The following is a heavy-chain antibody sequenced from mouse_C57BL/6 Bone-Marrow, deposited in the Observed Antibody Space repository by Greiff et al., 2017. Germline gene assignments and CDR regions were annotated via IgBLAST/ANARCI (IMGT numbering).Heavy chain of an antibody. V-gene: IGHV1-82*01. CDR1: GYAFSSSW. CDR3: ARAVPLGTVVATGGY. Sequence: VQLQQSGPELVKPGASVKISCKASGYAFSSSWMNWVKQRPGKGLEWIGRIYPGDGDTNYNGKFKGKATLTADKSSSTAYMQLSSLASEDSAVYFGARAVPLGTVVATGGYGGRGTTLTVSS. CDR2: IYPGDGDT. J-gene: IGHJ2*01. D-gene: IGHD1-1*01.